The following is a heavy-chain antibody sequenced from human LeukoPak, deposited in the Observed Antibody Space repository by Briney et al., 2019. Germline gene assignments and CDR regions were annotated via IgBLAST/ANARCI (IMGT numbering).Heavy chain of an antibody. V-gene: IGHV3-21*01. CDR3: ARELNGY. CDR2: ISSSSTYI. D-gene: IGHD1-1*01. J-gene: IGHJ4*02. CDR1: GFTFSSYS. Sequence: GGSLRLLCAASGFTFSSYSMNWVRHAPGEGLEWVSFISSSSTYIYYADSVKGRFTINSENAKNSLYLYMNSLRAEDTAVYYCARELNGYWGQGTLVTVSS.